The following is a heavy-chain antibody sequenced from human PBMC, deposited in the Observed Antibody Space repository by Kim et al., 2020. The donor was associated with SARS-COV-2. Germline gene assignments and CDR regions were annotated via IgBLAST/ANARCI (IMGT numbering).Heavy chain of an antibody. J-gene: IGHJ6*02. Sequence: ASVKVSCKASGYTFTSYAMHWVRQAPGQRLEWMGWINAGNGNTKYSQKFQGRVTITRDTSASTAYMELSSLRSEDTAVYYCARETNEFGYYYYGMDVWGQGTTVTVSS. CDR1: GYTFTSYA. D-gene: IGHD2-8*01. CDR3: ARETNEFGYYYYGMDV. V-gene: IGHV1-3*01. CDR2: INAGNGNT.